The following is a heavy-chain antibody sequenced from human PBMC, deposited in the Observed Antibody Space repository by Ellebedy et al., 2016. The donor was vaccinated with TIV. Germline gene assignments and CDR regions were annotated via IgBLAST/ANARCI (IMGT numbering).Heavy chain of an antibody. CDR2: IIGMFGTT. CDR3: ARHSGYHATSYIAY. CDR1: GYAFATYG. V-gene: IGHV1-69*13. Sequence: SVKVSCKASGYAFATYGISWVRQAPGQGLEWMGGIIGMFGTTSYAQKFLGRVTISADEFTSTAYMELSSLRSEDTAVYHCARHSGYHATSYIAYWGQGTQVTVSS. D-gene: IGHD5-12*01. J-gene: IGHJ4*02.